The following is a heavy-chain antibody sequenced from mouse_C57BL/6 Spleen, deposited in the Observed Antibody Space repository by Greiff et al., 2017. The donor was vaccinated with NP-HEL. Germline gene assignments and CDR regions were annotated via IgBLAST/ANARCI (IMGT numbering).Heavy chain of an antibody. V-gene: IGHV3-1*01. CDR1: GYSITSGYD. J-gene: IGHJ1*03. CDR2: ISYSGST. D-gene: IGHD1-1*01. CDR3: ARGTVVPLWYFDV. Sequence: VQLKESGPGMVKPSQSLSLTCTVTGYSITSGYDWHWIRHFPGNKLEWMGYISYSGSTNYNPSLKSRISITHDTSKNHFFLKLNSVTTEDTATYYCARGTVVPLWYFDVWGTGTTVTVSS.